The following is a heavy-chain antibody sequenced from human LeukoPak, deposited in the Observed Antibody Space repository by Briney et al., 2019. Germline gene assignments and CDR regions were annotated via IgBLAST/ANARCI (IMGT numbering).Heavy chain of an antibody. D-gene: IGHD6-13*01. CDR2: IKQDGSEK. CDR3: ARDRSSSF. V-gene: IGHV3-7*03. CDR1: GFTFSSYW. Sequence: GGSLRLSCAASGFTFSSYWMSWVCQAPGKGLEWVANIKQDGSEKYYVDSVKGRFTISRDNAKNLVYLQMNNLRAEDTAVYYCARDRSSSFWGQGILVTVSS. J-gene: IGHJ4*02.